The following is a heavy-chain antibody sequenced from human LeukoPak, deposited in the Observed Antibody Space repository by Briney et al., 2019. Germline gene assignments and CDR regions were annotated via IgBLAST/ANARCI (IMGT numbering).Heavy chain of an antibody. V-gene: IGHV3-48*02. Sequence: GGSLRLSCAASGFTFSSYSMIWVSQAPGKGLEWVSYISSSSSTIYYAASVKGRFTISRDNAKNSLYLQMNGLRDEDTAVYYCASHIVVVTAALDVWGQGTTVTVSS. D-gene: IGHD2-21*02. CDR2: ISSSSSTI. J-gene: IGHJ6*02. CDR3: ASHIVVVTAALDV. CDR1: GFTFSSYS.